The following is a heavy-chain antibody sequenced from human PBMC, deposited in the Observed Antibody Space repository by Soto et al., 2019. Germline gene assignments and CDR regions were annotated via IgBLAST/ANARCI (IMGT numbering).Heavy chain of an antibody. CDR3: ARVMDGPTYLPSGLAY. CDR1: GGAISSNNW. J-gene: IGHJ4*02. D-gene: IGHD2-8*01. CDR2: IFHGGSV. Sequence: VQLQESGPGLGNPSGTLSLTAPASGGAISSNNWWSGVGQPPGRGLEWIGEIFHGGSVNYNPSLSGRVTISVDKSNNQVSLNLTSVTAADTAIYCCARVMDGPTYLPSGLAYWGQGTLVTVSS. V-gene: IGHV4-4*01.